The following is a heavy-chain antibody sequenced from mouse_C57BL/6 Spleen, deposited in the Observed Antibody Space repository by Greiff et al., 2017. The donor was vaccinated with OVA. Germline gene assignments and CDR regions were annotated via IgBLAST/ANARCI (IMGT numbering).Heavy chain of an antibody. CDR3: ARSIFDY. V-gene: IGHV1-26*01. D-gene: IGHD2-10*02. J-gene: IGHJ2*01. CDR2: INPNNGGT. Sequence: VQLQQSGPELVKPGASVKISCKASGYTFTDYYMNWVKQSHGKSLEWIGDINPNNGGTSYNQKFKGKATLTVDKSSSTAYMELRSLTSEDSAVYYCARSIFDYWGKGTTLTVSS. CDR1: GYTFTDYY.